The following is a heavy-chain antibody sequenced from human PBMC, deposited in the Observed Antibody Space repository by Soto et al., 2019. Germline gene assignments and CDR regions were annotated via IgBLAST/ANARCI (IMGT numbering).Heavy chain of an antibody. Sequence: SVKVSCKASGGTFSSYAISWVRQAPGQGLEWMGGIIPIFGTANYAQKFQGRVTITADESTSTAYMELSSLRSEDTAVYYCARRGGIGNPSYDILTGYPGPFDYWGQGTLVTVSS. CDR1: GGTFSSYA. CDR3: ARRGGIGNPSYDILTGYPGPFDY. J-gene: IGHJ4*02. V-gene: IGHV1-69*13. D-gene: IGHD3-9*01. CDR2: IIPIFGTA.